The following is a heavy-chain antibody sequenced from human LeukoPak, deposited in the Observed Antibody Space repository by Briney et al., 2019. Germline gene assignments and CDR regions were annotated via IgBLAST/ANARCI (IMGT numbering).Heavy chain of an antibody. D-gene: IGHD3-16*01. CDR3: ARFSQYYDGPTHYLDY. CDR2: IYHSGST. V-gene: IGHV4-30-2*01. Sequence: SQTLSLTCAVSGDSISSGGYSWSWIRQPPGKGLEWIGYIYHSGSTYYDPSLKSRVTISVDRSKNQFSLKLSSVTAADTAVYYCARFSQYYDGPTHYLDYWGQGILVTVSS. J-gene: IGHJ4*02. CDR1: GDSISSGGYS.